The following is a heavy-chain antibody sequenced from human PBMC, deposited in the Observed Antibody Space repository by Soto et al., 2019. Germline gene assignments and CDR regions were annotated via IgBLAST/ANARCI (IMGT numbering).Heavy chain of an antibody. D-gene: IGHD5-12*01. CDR2: INPSGGST. V-gene: IGHV1-46*01. CDR1: GYTFTSYY. J-gene: IGHJ2*01. Sequence: ASVKVSCKASGYTFTSYYMHWVRQAPGQGLVWMGIINPSGGSTSYAQKFQGRVTMTRDTSTSTVYMELSSLRSEDTAVYYCARDLSAGYSGYDNPYWYFDLWGRGTLVTVS. CDR3: ARDLSAGYSGYDNPYWYFDL.